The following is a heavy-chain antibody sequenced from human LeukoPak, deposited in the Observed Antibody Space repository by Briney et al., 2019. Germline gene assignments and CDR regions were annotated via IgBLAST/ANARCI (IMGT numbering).Heavy chain of an antibody. CDR2: IYHSGST. D-gene: IGHD3-16*01. CDR1: GGSISSSNW. Sequence: PSETLSLTCAVSGGSISSSNWYSWVRQPPGKGLEWIGEIYHSGSTNYNPSLKGRVTISIDKSKNQFSLNLTSVTAADTAMYFCTRGGEIWGQGTMVTVSS. CDR3: TRGGEI. J-gene: IGHJ3*02. V-gene: IGHV4-4*02.